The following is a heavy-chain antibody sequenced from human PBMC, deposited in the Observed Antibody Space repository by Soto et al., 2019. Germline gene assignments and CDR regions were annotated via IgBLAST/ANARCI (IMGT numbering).Heavy chain of an antibody. J-gene: IGHJ4*02. D-gene: IGHD2-8*01. V-gene: IGHV3-74*01. CDR1: GFTFSNYW. CDR2: VNSDGSST. Sequence: GGSLRLSCAASGFTFSNYWMHWVRQAPGKGLVWVSRVNSDGSSTNYADSVRGRFTISRDNAKNTLYLHMNSLRAEDTAVYYCAGRDCTNGVCFFYWGQGTLVTVSS. CDR3: AGRDCTNGVCFFY.